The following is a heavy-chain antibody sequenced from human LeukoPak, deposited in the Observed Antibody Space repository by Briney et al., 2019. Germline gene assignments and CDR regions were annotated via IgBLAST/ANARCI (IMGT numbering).Heavy chain of an antibody. D-gene: IGHD3-10*01. CDR1: GFTFSSYG. CDR2: MAYDGSNK. V-gene: IGHV3-30*18. J-gene: IGHJ4*02. CDR3: AKDGQVRGVIMAFLDY. Sequence: GGSLRLSCAASGFTFSSYGMHWVRQAPGKGLEWVAVMAYDGSNKYYVDSVKGRFTISRDNSKNTLYLQMNSLRVEDTAVYYCAKDGQVRGVIMAFLDYWGQGTLVTVSS.